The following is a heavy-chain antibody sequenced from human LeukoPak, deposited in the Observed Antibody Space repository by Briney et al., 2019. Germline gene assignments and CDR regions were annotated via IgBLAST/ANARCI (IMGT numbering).Heavy chain of an antibody. CDR2: IYYSGTV. V-gene: IGHV4-31*03. CDR1: GGSMSSGGYY. D-gene: IGHD3-22*01. Sequence: SQTLSLTCSVSGGSMSSGGYYWSWIRQHPGKDLEWMGHIYYSGTVYYNPPLRSRVSISVDTSKNQFSLRLSSVTVADTAVYYCARLGMAASYFYDSSGDKFDYWGQGTLVTVSS. CDR3: ARLGMAASYFYDSSGDKFDY. J-gene: IGHJ4*02.